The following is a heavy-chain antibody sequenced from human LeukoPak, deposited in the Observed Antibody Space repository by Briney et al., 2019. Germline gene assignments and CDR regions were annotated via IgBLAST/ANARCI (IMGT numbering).Heavy chain of an antibody. D-gene: IGHD3-10*01. J-gene: IGHJ4*02. V-gene: IGHV4-31*03. CDR1: GGSISSGGYY. CDR3: ARGRKGGSAL. Sequence: TLCLTCTVSGGSISSGGYYWSWIRQHPVKGLEWIGYIYYSGSTYYNPSLKSRVTITVDTSKNQFFLKLSSVTAADTAVYYCARGRKGGSALWGQGTLVTVSS. CDR2: IYYSGST.